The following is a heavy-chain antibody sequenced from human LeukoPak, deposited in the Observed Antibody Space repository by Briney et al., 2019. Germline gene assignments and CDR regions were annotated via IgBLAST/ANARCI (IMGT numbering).Heavy chain of an antibody. D-gene: IGHD3-10*01. CDR1: GGSICSGSYY. CDR2: IYTSGST. J-gene: IGHJ6*03. V-gene: IGHV4-61*02. CDR3: AGSGWGYYYYYMDV. Sequence: PSQTLSLTCTVSGGSICSGSYYWSWIRQPAGKGLEWIGRIYTSGSTNYNPSLKSRVTISVDTSKNQFSLKLSSVTAADTAVYYCAGSGWGYYYYYMDVWGKGTTVTVSS.